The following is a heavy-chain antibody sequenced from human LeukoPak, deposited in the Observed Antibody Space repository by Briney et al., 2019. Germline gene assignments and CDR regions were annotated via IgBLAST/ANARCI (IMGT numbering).Heavy chain of an antibody. D-gene: IGHD3-16*01. J-gene: IGHJ4*02. Sequence: ASVKVSCKASGGTFSSYAISWVRQAPGQGLEWMGGIIPIFGTANYAQKFQGRVTITADESTSTAYMEPSSLRSEDTAVYYCAGAAGERDELDYWGQGTLVTVSS. CDR3: AGAAGERDELDY. CDR2: IIPIFGTA. V-gene: IGHV1-69*01. CDR1: GGTFSSYA.